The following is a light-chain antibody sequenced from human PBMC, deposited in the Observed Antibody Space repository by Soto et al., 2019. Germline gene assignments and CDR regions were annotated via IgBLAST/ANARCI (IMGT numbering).Light chain of an antibody. CDR3: SSYTSSSTYV. J-gene: IGLJ1*01. Sequence: QSVLTQPPSVSGSPGQSVAISCTGTRSDVGNSNGVSWYQQPPGTAPKLMIYDVSNRPSGVPDRFSGSKSGNTASLTISGLQAEDEADYYCSSYTSSSTYVFGTGTKLTVL. CDR2: DVS. V-gene: IGLV2-18*02. CDR1: RSDVGNSNG.